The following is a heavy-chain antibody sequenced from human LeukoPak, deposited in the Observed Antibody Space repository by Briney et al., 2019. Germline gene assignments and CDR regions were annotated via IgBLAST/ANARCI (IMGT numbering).Heavy chain of an antibody. Sequence: RGSLRLSCAASGFTFSSYGMTWVRQAPGKALEWVANIKKDGSDKYYVDSVRGRFTISRDNAKNSLYLQMNSLRAEDTAVYYCARVSSGWYEGYFDYWGQGTLVTVSS. CDR1: GFTFSSYG. J-gene: IGHJ4*02. CDR3: ARVSSGWYEGYFDY. V-gene: IGHV3-7*03. CDR2: IKKDGSDK. D-gene: IGHD6-19*01.